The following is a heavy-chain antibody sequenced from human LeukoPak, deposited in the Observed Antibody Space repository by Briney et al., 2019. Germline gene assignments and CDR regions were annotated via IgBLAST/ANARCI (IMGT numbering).Heavy chain of an antibody. V-gene: IGHV3-21*01. CDR2: ISSSSSYI. CDR1: GFTFSSYS. D-gene: IGHD3-10*01. J-gene: IGHJ4*02. CDR3: ARDSGSGSWPTYYFDY. Sequence: GGSLRLSCAASGFTFSSYSMNWVRQAPGKGLEWVSSISSSSSYIYYADSVKGRFTISRDNAKNSLYLQMNSLRAEDTAVYYCARDSGSGSWPTYYFDYWGQGTLVTVSS.